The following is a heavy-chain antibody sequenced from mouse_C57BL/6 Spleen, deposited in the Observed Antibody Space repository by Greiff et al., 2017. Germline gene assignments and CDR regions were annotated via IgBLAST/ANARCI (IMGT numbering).Heavy chain of an antibody. Sequence: EVKVEESGGGLVKPGGSLKLSCAASGFTFSSYAMSWVRQTPEKRLEWVATISDGGSYTYYPDNVKGRFTISRDNAKNNLYLQMSHLKSEDTAMYYCARGGITNYFDYWGQGTTLTVSS. V-gene: IGHV5-4*03. J-gene: IGHJ2*01. CDR2: ISDGGSYT. CDR3: ARGGITNYFDY. CDR1: GFTFSSYA. D-gene: IGHD1-1*01.